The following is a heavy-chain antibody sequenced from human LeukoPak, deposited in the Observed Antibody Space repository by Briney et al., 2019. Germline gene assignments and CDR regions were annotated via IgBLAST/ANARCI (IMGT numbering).Heavy chain of an antibody. D-gene: IGHD3-10*01. CDR1: GFTFSSYG. J-gene: IGHJ4*02. CDR3: AKKDVLLWFGELSGGYYFDY. CDR2: ISYDGSNK. Sequence: GGSLRLSCAASGFTFSSYGMHWVRQAPGKGLEWVAVISYDGSNKYYADSVKGRFTISRDNSKNTLYLQMNSLRAEDTAVYYCAKKDVLLWFGELSGGYYFDYWGQGTLVTVSS. V-gene: IGHV3-30*18.